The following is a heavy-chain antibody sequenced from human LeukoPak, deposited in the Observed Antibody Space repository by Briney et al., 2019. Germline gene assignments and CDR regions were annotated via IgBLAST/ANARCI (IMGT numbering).Heavy chain of an antibody. CDR3: AKDGVGATKIRAYYYYYMDV. J-gene: IGHJ6*03. CDR2: IRYDGSNK. CDR1: GFTFSSYW. D-gene: IGHD1-26*01. V-gene: IGHV3-30*02. Sequence: GGSLRLSCAASGFTFSSYWMSWVRQAPEKGLEWVAFIRYDGSNKYYADSVKGRFTISRDNSKNTLYLQMNSMRAEDTAVYYCAKDGVGATKIRAYYYYYMDVWGKGTTVTVSS.